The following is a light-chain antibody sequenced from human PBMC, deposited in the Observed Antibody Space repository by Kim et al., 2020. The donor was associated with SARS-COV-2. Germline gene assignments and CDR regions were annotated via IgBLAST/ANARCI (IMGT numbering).Light chain of an antibody. CDR1: RLTRYS. CDR2: GKN. CDR3: NSRDSSGNYVV. V-gene: IGLV3-19*01. J-gene: IGLJ2*01. Sequence: LGHTVRIPSPRHRLTRYSPSCYQQTPAQAPLLVIYGKNTRPSGLPDPFSGSSSGNPASLTIPGAQAEDEADYYCNSRDSSGNYVVFGGGTKLTVL.